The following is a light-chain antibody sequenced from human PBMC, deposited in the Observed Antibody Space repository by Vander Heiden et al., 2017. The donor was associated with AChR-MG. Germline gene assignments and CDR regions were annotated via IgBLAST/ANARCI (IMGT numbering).Light chain of an antibody. CDR1: ERVSRS. Sequence: EIVLTQSPATLSLSPGERATLSCRASERVSRSLAWYQQRPGQAPRLLIDAASKSATGIPARFSGSGSGTDFTLTISSLEPEEFAVYYCQQRSNMITFGQGTRLEIK. CDR2: AAS. V-gene: IGKV3-11*01. CDR3: QQRSNMIT. J-gene: IGKJ5*01.